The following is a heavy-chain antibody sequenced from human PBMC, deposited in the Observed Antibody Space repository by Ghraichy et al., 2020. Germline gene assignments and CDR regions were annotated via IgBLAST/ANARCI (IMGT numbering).Heavy chain of an antibody. CDR2: IKQDGSEK. J-gene: IGHJ4*02. Sequence: ETLSLTCAASGFTFSSYWMSWVRQAPGKGLEWVANIKQDGSEKYYVDSVKGRFTISRDNAKNSLYLQMNSLRAEDTAVYYCARVGIAVEEIDYWGQGTLVTVSS. CDR3: ARVGIAVEEIDY. CDR1: GFTFSSYW. D-gene: IGHD6-19*01. V-gene: IGHV3-7*01.